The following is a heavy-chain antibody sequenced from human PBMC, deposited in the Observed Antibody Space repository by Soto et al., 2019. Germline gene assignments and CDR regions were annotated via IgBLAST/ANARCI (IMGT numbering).Heavy chain of an antibody. CDR1: GYTFTSYD. D-gene: IGHD6-13*01. Sequence: QVQLVQSGAEVKKPGASVKVSCKASGYTFTSYDINWVRQATGQGLEWMGWMNPNSGNTGYAQKFQGRVTMTRDTSISTAYMELSSLRSEETAVYYCARGLPGIPATVDYWYFDLWGRGTLVTVSS. J-gene: IGHJ2*01. V-gene: IGHV1-8*01. CDR3: ARGLPGIPATVDYWYFDL. CDR2: MNPNSGNT.